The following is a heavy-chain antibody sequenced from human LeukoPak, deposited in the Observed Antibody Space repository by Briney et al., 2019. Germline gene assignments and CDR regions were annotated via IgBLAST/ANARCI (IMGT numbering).Heavy chain of an antibody. D-gene: IGHD6-13*01. J-gene: IGHJ6*02. CDR1: GFTFRSCG. CDR2: IGTAGDT. V-gene: IGHV3-13*01. Sequence: PGGSLRLSCAGSGFTFRSCGMHWVRQATGKGLEWVSAIGTAGDTYYPASVKGRFTISRENAKNSLYLQMKGLRAGDTAVYYCARAIAAANLAGYGMDVWGQGTTVTVSS. CDR3: ARAIAAANLAGYGMDV.